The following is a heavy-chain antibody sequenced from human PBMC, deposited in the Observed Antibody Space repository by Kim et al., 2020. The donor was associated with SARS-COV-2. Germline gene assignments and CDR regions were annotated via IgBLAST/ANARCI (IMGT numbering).Heavy chain of an antibody. CDR2: IYYSGST. J-gene: IGHJ4*02. Sequence: SQTLSLTCTVSGGSISSYYWSWIRQPPGKGLEWIGYIYYSGSTNYNPSLKSRVTISVDTSKNQFSLKLSSVTAADTAVYYCARVRDGYSDYWGQGTLVTVSS. CDR3: ARVRDGYSDY. V-gene: IGHV4-59*01. D-gene: IGHD5-18*01. CDR1: GGSISSYY.